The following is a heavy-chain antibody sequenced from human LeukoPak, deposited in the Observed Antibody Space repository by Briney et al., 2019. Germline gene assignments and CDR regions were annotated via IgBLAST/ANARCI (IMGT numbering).Heavy chain of an antibody. J-gene: IGHJ4*02. CDR3: ARDQGGVGY. V-gene: IGHV3-48*01. CDR1: EFTFSAYW. Sequence: GGSLRLSCAASEFTFSAYWMTWVRQAPGKGLEWVSYISSFSGTINYADSVKGRFTISRENAKNSLYLQMNSLRAEDTAVYYCARDQGGVGYWGQGTLVTVSS. D-gene: IGHD3-16*01. CDR2: ISSFSGTI.